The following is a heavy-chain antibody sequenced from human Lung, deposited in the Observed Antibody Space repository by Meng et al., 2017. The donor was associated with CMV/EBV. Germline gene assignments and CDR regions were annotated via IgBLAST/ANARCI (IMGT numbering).Heavy chain of an antibody. CDR3: ARDMTLVRGVNVTFPYVCDY. V-gene: IGHV3-21*01. D-gene: IGHD3-10*01. CDR2: ISGRSAYK. Sequence: SCAASGFXFSGYSMHWVRQTPGKGLEWLSSISGRSAYKYYADSMRGRFTISRDNAKNSLFLQMDRLRLEDTGVYYCARDMTLVRGVNVTFPYVCDYXGQGXLVTVSS. CDR1: GFXFSGYS. J-gene: IGHJ4*02.